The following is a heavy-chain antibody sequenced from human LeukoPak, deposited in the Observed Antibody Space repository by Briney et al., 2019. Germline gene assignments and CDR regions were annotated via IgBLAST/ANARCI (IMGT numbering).Heavy chain of an antibody. CDR1: GGSVSSSHW. D-gene: IGHD6-13*01. J-gene: IGHJ4*02. Sequence: SETLSLTCAAPGGSVSSSHWWSWVRQAPGQGLMWIGEIFYSGSHNYNPPLKTRVTISIDEPKNQFSLKLSSVTAADTAVYFCARSGWGSSWYYFDSWGQGTLVTVSS. CDR2: IFYSGSH. CDR3: ARSGWGSSWYYFDS. V-gene: IGHV4-4*02.